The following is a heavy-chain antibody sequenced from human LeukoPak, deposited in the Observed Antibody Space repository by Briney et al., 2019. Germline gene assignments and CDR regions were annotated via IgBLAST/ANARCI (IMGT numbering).Heavy chain of an antibody. CDR3: ARGYSGYDFDY. CDR2: IYYSGST. D-gene: IGHD5-12*01. Sequence: SETLSLTCTVSGGSISSYYWSWIRQPPGKGLEWIGYIYYSGSTNYNPSLKSRVTISVDTSKNQFSLKLSSVTAADTAVHYCARGYSGYDFDYWGQGTLVTVSS. V-gene: IGHV4-59*08. J-gene: IGHJ4*02. CDR1: GGSISSYY.